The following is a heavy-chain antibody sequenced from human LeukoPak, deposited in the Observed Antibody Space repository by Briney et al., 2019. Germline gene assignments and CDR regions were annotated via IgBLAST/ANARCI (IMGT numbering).Heavy chain of an antibody. CDR3: ARSYATYYYDSSGYYSFDY. J-gene: IGHJ4*02. Sequence: SETLSLTCTVSGGSISSYYWSWIRQPPGKGLEWIGYIYYSGSTNYNPSLKSRVTISVDTSKNQFSLKLSSVTAADTAVYYCARSYATYYYDSSGYYSFDYWGQGTLVTVSS. CDR1: GGSISSYY. V-gene: IGHV4-59*01. CDR2: IYYSGST. D-gene: IGHD3-22*01.